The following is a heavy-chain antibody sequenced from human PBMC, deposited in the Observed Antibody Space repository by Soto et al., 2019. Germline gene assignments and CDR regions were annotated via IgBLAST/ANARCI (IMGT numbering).Heavy chain of an antibody. CDR1: GYSISSGYY. CDR2: IYHSGST. J-gene: IGHJ6*04. Sequence: PSETLSLTCAVSGYSISSGYYWGWIRQPPGKGLEWIGSIYHSGSTYYNPSLKSRVTISVDTSKNQFSLKLSSVTAADTAVYYCARAQPPFYVIWTGDYTPYSYYGMDGWGKGNTVTV. CDR3: ARAQPPFYVIWTGDYTPYSYYGMDG. V-gene: IGHV4-38-2*01. D-gene: IGHD3-9*01.